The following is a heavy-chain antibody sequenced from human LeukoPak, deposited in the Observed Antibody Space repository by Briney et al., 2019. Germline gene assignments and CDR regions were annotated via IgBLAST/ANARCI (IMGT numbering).Heavy chain of an antibody. CDR3: ASPRGYSYGANWFDP. CDR1: GGSFSDYY. Sequence: SETLSLTCAVCGGSFSDYYWSWIRQPPGKGLEWIGEINHSGSTNYNPSLKSRVTISVDTSKNQFSLKLSSVTAADTAVYYCASPRGYSYGANWFDPWGQGTLVTVSS. J-gene: IGHJ5*02. D-gene: IGHD5-18*01. V-gene: IGHV4-34*01. CDR2: INHSGST.